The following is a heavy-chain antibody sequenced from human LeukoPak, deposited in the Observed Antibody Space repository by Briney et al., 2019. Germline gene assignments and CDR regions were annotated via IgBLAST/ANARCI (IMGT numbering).Heavy chain of an antibody. CDR3: ARDQVWFGELLPYYYYYMDV. V-gene: IGHV1-18*01. D-gene: IGHD3-10*01. Sequence: GASVKVSCKASGYTFTSYGISWVRQAPGQGLEWMGWISAYNGNTNYAQKLQGRVTMTTDTSTSTAYMELRSLRSDDTAVYYCARDQVWFGELLPYYYYYMDVWGKGTTVTIS. CDR2: ISAYNGNT. J-gene: IGHJ6*03. CDR1: GYTFTSYG.